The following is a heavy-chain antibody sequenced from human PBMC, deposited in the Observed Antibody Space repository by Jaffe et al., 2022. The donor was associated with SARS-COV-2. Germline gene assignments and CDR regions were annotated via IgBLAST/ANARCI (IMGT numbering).Heavy chain of an antibody. V-gene: IGHV3-74*01. CDR1: GFTFKSLW. D-gene: IGHD6-13*01. CDR2: IIGDGSLT. J-gene: IGHJ4*02. CDR3: GRDVHIAAAFY. Sequence: EEQLVESGGGLVQPGGSLRLSCAASGFTFKSLWMHWVRQRPGKGLEWVSRIIGDGSLTDYADSVKGRFTVSRDNAKNTLYLQLNSLRAEDTAVYYCGRDVHIAAAFYWGQGTLVTVSS.